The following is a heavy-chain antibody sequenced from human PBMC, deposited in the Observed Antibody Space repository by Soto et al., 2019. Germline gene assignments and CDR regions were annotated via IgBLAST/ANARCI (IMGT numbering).Heavy chain of an antibody. CDR1: GSSVGSWSHY. CDR3: GRHRGRVQWELLDY. Sequence: QLQLQESGPGLVKPSETLSLTCTVSGSSVGSWSHYWGWIRQSPGKGLEWIGSIFYTGTTYYNPILKSRVTIFVDTSKNQFSLKLSSVTAADTAVYYCGRHRGRVQWELLDYWGQGTLVTVSS. V-gene: IGHV4-39*01. J-gene: IGHJ4*02. CDR2: IFYTGTT. D-gene: IGHD1-26*01.